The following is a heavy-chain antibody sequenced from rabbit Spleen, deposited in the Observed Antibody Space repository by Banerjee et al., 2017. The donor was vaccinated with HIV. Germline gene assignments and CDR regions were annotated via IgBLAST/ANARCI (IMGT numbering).Heavy chain of an antibody. CDR3: VRDQAGDADYGPYYLNL. Sequence: QELVESGGGLVQPGGSLKLSCKASRFDFSTYSMSWVRQAPGKGLEWIGFIVPIFGVTYYASWVDGRFTISSDNAQNTLDLQMNSLTAADTATYFCVRDQAGDADYGPYYLNLWGPGTLVTVS. J-gene: IGHJ4*01. CDR2: IVPIFGVT. V-gene: IGHV1S7*01. D-gene: IGHD2-1*01. CDR1: RFDFSTYS.